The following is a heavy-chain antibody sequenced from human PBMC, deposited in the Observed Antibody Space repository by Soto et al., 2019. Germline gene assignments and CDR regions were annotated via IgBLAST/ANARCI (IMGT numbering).Heavy chain of an antibody. Sequence: SETLFLTCTVSGGSVTSTNDYWGWFRQPPGGGLEWLGTVYYSGRMSYNPSLKSRVSISVNSSKNQFSLKVISVTAADTAIFYCARLDWATCCSFDFWGPGTLVTVFS. V-gene: IGHV4-39*01. J-gene: IGHJ4*01. D-gene: IGHD3-9*01. CDR2: VYYSGRM. CDR1: GGSVTSTNDY. CDR3: ARLDWATCCSFDF.